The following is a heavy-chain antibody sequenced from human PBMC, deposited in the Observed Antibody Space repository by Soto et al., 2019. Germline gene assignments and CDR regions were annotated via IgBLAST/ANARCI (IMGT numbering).Heavy chain of an antibody. Sequence: PGGSLRLSCAASGFTFSSYGMHWVRQAPGKGLEWVAVISYDGSNKYYADSVKGRFTISRDNSKNTLYLQMNSLRAEDTAVYYCAKPYYDYVWGSYRSTPGDYWGQGTLVTVSS. CDR3: AKPYYDYVWGSYRSTPGDY. V-gene: IGHV3-30*18. D-gene: IGHD3-16*02. CDR2: ISYDGSNK. J-gene: IGHJ4*02. CDR1: GFTFSSYG.